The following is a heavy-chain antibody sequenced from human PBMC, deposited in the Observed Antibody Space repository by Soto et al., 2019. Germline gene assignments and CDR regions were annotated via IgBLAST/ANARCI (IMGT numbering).Heavy chain of an antibody. CDR2: IYYSGST. Sequence: PWETLSLTCTVSGGSISSYYWSWIRQPPGKGLEWIGYIYYSGSTNYNPSLKSRVTISVDTSKNQFSLKLSSVTAADTAVYYCARSRGSSSWYGRIDYWGQGTLVAVSS. CDR1: GGSISSYY. V-gene: IGHV4-59*01. J-gene: IGHJ4*02. D-gene: IGHD6-13*01. CDR3: ARSRGSSSWYGRIDY.